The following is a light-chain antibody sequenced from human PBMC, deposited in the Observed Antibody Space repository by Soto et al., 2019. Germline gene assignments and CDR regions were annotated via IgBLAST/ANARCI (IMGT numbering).Light chain of an antibody. J-gene: IGKJ4*01. CDR2: VAS. Sequence: EIVLTQSPGTLSLSPGERATLSCRDSQSVSSSYLAWYQQIPGQAPRLLIYVASKRATGIPDRFSGSGSGTDVTLTIIRMEPEDFAVYYCQQYGSSPPLTFGGGNMVEI. V-gene: IGKV3-20*01. CDR1: QSVSSSY. CDR3: QQYGSSPPLT.